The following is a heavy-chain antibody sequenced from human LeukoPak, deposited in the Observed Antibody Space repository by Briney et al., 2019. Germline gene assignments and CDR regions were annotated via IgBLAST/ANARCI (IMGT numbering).Heavy chain of an antibody. CDR2: IIPIFGTG. D-gene: IGHD3-10*01. CDR1: GGTFSNYA. Sequence: GASVKGSCKASGGTFSNYAISWVRQAPGEGLEWMGRIIPIFGTGIYAQKCQERVTITADESATAGYMELGDVRSEDTAVYYCAKSSSTVGSGYFPYWGQRTLIIVSS. J-gene: IGHJ1*01. CDR3: AKSSSTVGSGYFPY. V-gene: IGHV1-69*13.